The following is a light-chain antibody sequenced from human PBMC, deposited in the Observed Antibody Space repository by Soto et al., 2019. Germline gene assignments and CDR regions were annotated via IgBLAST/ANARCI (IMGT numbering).Light chain of an antibody. CDR1: SSDVGAYDY. CDR2: DVS. CDR3: SSYTSTNTGV. J-gene: IGLJ2*01. V-gene: IGLV2-14*03. Sequence: QSALTQPASVSGSPGQSIIISCTGTSSDVGAYDYVSWYQQHPGKAPKLMIYDVSNRPSGVSNRFSGSKSANTASLTISGLQADDEADYYCSSYTSTNTGVFGGGTKLTVL.